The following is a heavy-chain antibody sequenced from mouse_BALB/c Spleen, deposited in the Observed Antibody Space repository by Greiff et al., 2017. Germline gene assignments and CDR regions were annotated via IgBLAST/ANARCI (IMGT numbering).Heavy chain of an antibody. CDR2: IAPGSGST. CDR1: GYTFTSYW. Sequence: DLVKPGASVKLSCKASGYTFTSYWINWIKQRPGQGLEWIGRIAPGSGSTYYNEMFKGKATLTADKSSSTAYMQLSSLTSENSAVYFCARDFDYWGQGTTLTVSS. J-gene: IGHJ2*01. CDR3: ARDFDY. V-gene: IGHV1S41*01.